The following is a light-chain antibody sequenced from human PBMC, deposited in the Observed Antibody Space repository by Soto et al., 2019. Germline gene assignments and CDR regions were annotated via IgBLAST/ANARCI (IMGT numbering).Light chain of an antibody. V-gene: IGKV4-1*01. Sequence: IVMTQSPDSLAVSLSERATINCKSSQSLLYTSNNKNYLAWFQQKPGQPPRLLIYWASTRESGVPDRFSGSGSGTDFTLTISSLQSEDVAVYYCQQYYSNPELTFGGRTKVEIK. CDR1: QSLLYTSNNKNY. CDR2: WAS. J-gene: IGKJ4*01. CDR3: QQYYSNPELT.